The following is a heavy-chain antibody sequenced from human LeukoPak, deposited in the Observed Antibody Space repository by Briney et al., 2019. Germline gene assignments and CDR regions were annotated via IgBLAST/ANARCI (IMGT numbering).Heavy chain of an antibody. CDR2: IYYSGST. Sequence: SETLSLTCTVSGGSISSSSYYWGWIRQPPGKGLEWIGSIYYSGSTYYNPSLKSRVTISVDTSKIQFSLKLSSVTAADTAVYYCARSVPTPEYYFDYWGQGTLVTVSS. CDR1: GGSISSSSYY. D-gene: IGHD2-2*01. CDR3: ARSVPTPEYYFDY. V-gene: IGHV4-39*01. J-gene: IGHJ4*02.